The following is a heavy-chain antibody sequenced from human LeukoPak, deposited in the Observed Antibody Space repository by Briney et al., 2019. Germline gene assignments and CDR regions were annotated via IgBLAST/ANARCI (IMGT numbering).Heavy chain of an antibody. J-gene: IGHJ5*02. CDR3: ARPARSGDDLTWFDP. V-gene: IGHV4-59*01. CDR1: GGSISSYY. CDR2: VYSSGST. D-gene: IGHD2-15*01. Sequence: SETLSLTCTVSGGSISSYYWTWIRQPPGKGLEWIGYVYSSGSTNYNPSLKSRVTISVDTSKNQLSLKLNSVTAADTAVYYCARPARSGDDLTWFDPWGQGTLVTVSS.